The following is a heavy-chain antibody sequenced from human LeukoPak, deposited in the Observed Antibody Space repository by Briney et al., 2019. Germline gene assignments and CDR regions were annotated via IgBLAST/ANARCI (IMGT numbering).Heavy chain of an antibody. V-gene: IGHV3-73*01. J-gene: IGHJ4*02. CDR3: TEGRDGYPYYFDY. CDR2: IRSKANSYAT. D-gene: IGHD5-24*01. Sequence: GGSLRLSCAASGFTFSGSAMYWVRQASGKGLEWVGRIRSKANSYATAYAASVKGRFTISRDDSKNPAYLQLNSLNTEDTAVYYCTEGRDGYPYYFDYWGQGTLVTVSS. CDR1: GFTFSGSA.